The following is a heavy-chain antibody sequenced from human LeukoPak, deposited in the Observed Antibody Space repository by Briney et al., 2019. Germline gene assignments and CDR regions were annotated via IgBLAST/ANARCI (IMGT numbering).Heavy chain of an antibody. V-gene: IGHV3-11*01. CDR1: GFSFSDYY. D-gene: IGHD5-18*01. CDR3: ARRPPPYSYGADYGMDV. J-gene: IGHJ6*02. Sequence: GGSLRLSCSSSGFSFSDYYMSWIRPPARKGLDWVSYISSSGSTIYYADSVKGRFTISRDNAKNSLYLQMNSLRAEDTAVYYCARRPPPYSYGADYGMDVWGQGTTVTVSS. CDR2: ISSSGSTI.